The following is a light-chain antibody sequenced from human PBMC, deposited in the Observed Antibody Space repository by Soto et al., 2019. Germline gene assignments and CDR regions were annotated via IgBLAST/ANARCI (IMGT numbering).Light chain of an antibody. CDR1: QSVGSS. Sequence: GLSQSPGTLSLSPGERATLSCRVSQSVGSSLAWYQQKPGQAPRLLIYDASNRATGIPARFSGSGSGTDFTLTINSLEPEDVAVYYCQQRSYLFTCGGGTKV. V-gene: IGKV3-11*01. CDR2: DAS. CDR3: QQRSYLFT. J-gene: IGKJ4*01.